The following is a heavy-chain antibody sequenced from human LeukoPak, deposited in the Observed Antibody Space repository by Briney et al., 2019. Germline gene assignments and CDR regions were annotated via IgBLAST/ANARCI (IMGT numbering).Heavy chain of an antibody. D-gene: IGHD3-10*01. V-gene: IGHV3-15*04. J-gene: IGHJ4*02. Sequence: GGSHRLSCVGSGFSFTDAWMSWVRQIPGKGLEWVGRIESKTDGETTDYATPVKDRFIISRDDSTNTLYLQMNSLKSEDTAVYYCSTYGLGRKFDYWGQGTLVTVSS. CDR3: STYGLGRKFDY. CDR2: IESKTDGETT. CDR1: GFSFTDAW.